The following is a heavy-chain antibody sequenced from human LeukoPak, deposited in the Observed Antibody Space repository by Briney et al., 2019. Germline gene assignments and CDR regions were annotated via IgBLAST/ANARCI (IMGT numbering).Heavy chain of an antibody. V-gene: IGHV1-69*05. CDR2: IIPIFGTA. J-gene: IGHJ4*02. Sequence: SVKVSCKASGGTFSSYAISWVRQAPGQGLEWMGGIIPIFGTANYAQKFQGRVTITTDESTSTAYMELSSLRSEDTAVYYCARGTEGCSGGSCYRFFDYWGQGTLVTVSS. CDR1: GGTFSSYA. CDR3: ARGTEGCSGGSCYRFFDY. D-gene: IGHD2-15*01.